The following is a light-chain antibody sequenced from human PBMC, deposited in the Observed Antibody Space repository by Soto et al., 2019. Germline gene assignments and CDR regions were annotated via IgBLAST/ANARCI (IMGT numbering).Light chain of an antibody. CDR2: AAS. J-gene: IGKJ1*01. Sequence: DIQMTQSPASLSASVGDRVTITCRASQNINSYLHWYQQKTGKAPKLLIYAASTFQSGVPSRFSGSGSGTDFTLTLNSLQPEYFATYYCQQGYSTSWTFGQGTKVEIK. V-gene: IGKV1-39*01. CDR1: QNINSY. CDR3: QQGYSTSWT.